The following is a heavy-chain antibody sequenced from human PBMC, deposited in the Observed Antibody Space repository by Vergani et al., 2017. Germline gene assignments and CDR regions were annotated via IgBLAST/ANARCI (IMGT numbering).Heavy chain of an antibody. CDR3: ARDIGYCSSTSCLDAFDI. CDR1: GGSISSGSYY. J-gene: IGHJ3*02. V-gene: IGHV4-61*02. CDR2: IYTSGST. Sequence: QVQLQESGPGLVKPSQTLSLTFTVSGGSISSGSYYWSWIRQPAGKGLEWIGRIYTSGSTNYNPSLKSRVTISVDTSKNQFSLKLSSVTAADTAVYYCARDIGYCSSTSCLDAFDIWGQGTMVTVSS. D-gene: IGHD2-2*01.